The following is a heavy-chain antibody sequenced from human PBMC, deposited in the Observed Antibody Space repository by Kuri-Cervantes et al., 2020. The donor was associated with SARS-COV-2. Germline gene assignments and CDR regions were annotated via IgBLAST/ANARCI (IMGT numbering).Heavy chain of an antibody. V-gene: IGHV1-18*01. D-gene: IGHD1-26*01. Sequence: GESLKISCKASGYTFNTYGISWVRQAPGQGLEWMGWSSTYNGYTNYEQKFQGRVTMTTDTSTSTAYMELRSLRSDDTAVYYCARVGATYFYGMNVWGQGTTVTVSS. J-gene: IGHJ6*02. CDR1: GYTFNTYG. CDR2: SSTYNGYT. CDR3: ARVGATYFYGMNV.